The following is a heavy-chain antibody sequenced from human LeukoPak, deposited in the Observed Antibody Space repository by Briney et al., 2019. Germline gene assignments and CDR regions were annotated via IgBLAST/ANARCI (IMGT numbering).Heavy chain of an antibody. CDR3: ARPYDYSSNWFDP. Sequence: GGSLRLSCAASGFTFSSSAMSWVRQAPGKGLEWVSAITSSGGTTYYADSVKGRFTISRDNAKNTLYLQMNSLRAEDTAVYYCARPYDYSSNWFDPWGQGTLVTVSS. CDR1: GFTFSSSA. D-gene: IGHD4-11*01. CDR2: ITSSGGTT. V-gene: IGHV3-23*01. J-gene: IGHJ5*02.